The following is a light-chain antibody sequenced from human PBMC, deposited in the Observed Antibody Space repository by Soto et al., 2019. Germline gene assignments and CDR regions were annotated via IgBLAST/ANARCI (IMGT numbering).Light chain of an antibody. Sequence: EIVMTQSPDTLSVSPGERATLSCRASQSVGSNLAWYQQKPGQAPRLLISGASTRATGIPVRFSGSGSGTEFTLTISSLQSEDFGVYYCQQYINWPETFGQGTKLEIK. CDR2: GAS. CDR3: QQYINWPET. CDR1: QSVGSN. J-gene: IGKJ2*01. V-gene: IGKV3-15*01.